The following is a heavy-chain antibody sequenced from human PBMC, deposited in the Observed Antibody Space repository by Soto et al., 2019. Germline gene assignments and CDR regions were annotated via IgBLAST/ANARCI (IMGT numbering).Heavy chain of an antibody. J-gene: IGHJ5*02. CDR3: ATRITVFRLLIPPFDP. D-gene: IGHD3-3*01. V-gene: IGHV4-34*02. CDR1: GWSVNVYY. CDR2: INRTGGT. Sequence: QVHLQQLGAGLFKPSETLSLTSAVYGWSVNVYYWNWIRQPPGKGLQWLREINRTGGTQYNTYLKSRVTTSVDTSQNRFSLRWSSVPAADTAVYYCATRITVFRLLIPPFDPWGQGTQVNVSS.